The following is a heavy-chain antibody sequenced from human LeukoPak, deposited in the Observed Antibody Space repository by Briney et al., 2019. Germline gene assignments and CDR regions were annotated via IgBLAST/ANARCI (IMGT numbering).Heavy chain of an antibody. V-gene: IGHV3-30*02. Sequence: PGGSLRLSCAASGFTFSSYGMHWVRPAPGQGLEWVAFIRYDGSNKYYADSVKGRFTISRDNSKNALWLQMNSLRPEDTAVYYCAKNVHTYSSNWYMDVWGKGTTVTVSS. J-gene: IGHJ6*03. CDR1: GFTFSSYG. CDR3: AKNVHTYSSNWYMDV. D-gene: IGHD6-13*01. CDR2: IRYDGSNK.